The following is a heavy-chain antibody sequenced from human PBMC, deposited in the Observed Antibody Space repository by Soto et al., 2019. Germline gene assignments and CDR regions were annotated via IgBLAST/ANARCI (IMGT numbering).Heavy chain of an antibody. V-gene: IGHV4-59*02. CDR2: MHYTGFS. CDR1: GDSVTSHY. Sequence: SETLSLTCSFSGDSVTSHYLTWIRQSPEKGLEWIGYMHYTGFSHYNPSLKSRLTISVDRSKNQFTLQLTSVTVEDTAVYYCARGILLDCTNGVCPSDYSDYWGQGTLVTVSS. J-gene: IGHJ4*02. CDR3: ARGILLDCTNGVCPSDYSDY. D-gene: IGHD2-8*01.